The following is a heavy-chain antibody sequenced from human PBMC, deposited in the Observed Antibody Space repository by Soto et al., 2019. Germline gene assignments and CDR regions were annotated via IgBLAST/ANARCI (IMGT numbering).Heavy chain of an antibody. Sequence: SETLSLTCTVSGGSISSGDYYWSWIRQPPGKGLEWIGYIYYSGGTYYNPSLKSRVTISVDTSKNQFSLKLSSVTAADTAVYYCASGYSGYGLSLNYYYYYGMDVWGQGTTVTVSS. D-gene: IGHD5-12*01. CDR1: GGSISSGDYY. J-gene: IGHJ6*02. CDR3: ASGYSGYGLSLNYYYYYGMDV. V-gene: IGHV4-30-4*01. CDR2: IYYSGGT.